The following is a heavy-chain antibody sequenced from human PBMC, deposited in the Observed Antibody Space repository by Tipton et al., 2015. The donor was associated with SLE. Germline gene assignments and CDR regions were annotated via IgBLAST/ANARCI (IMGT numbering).Heavy chain of an antibody. J-gene: IGHJ4*02. D-gene: IGHD1-14*01. CDR1: GFTFSTSW. Sequence: SLRLSCAASGFTFSTSWMNWVRQAPGKGLEWVAHIKGDGSEKNYVDSVKGRFTISRDNAKNTLYLQMNSLRAEDTAVYYCVRTMTGGYFDYWGQGTLVTVSS. CDR2: IKGDGSEK. CDR3: VRTMTGGYFDY. V-gene: IGHV3-7*01.